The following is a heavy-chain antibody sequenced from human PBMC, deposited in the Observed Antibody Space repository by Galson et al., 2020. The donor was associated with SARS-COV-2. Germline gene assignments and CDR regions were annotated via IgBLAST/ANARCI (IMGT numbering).Heavy chain of an antibody. CDR1: GGSISSYY. V-gene: IGHV4-59*08. D-gene: IGHD3-22*01. CDR3: ARHVYDNSGYSYLSFDY. J-gene: IGHJ4*02. CDR2: IYYSGST. Sequence: SETLSLTCTVSGGSISSYYWSWIRQPPGKGLEWIGYIYYSGSTNYNPSLKSRVTISVDTSKNQFSLKLSSVTAADTAIYYCARHVYDNSGYSYLSFDYWGQGTLVTVSS.